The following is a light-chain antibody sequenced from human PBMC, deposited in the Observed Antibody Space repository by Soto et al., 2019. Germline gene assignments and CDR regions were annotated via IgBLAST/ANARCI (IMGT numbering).Light chain of an antibody. CDR3: QSYDSSLSGVV. CDR2: GNS. CDR1: SSNIGAGYD. V-gene: IGLV1-40*01. J-gene: IGLJ2*01. Sequence: QSVLTQPPSVSGAPGQRVTISCTGSSSNIGAGYDVHWYQQLPGTAPKLLIYGNSNRPSGVPDRFSGSKSGTSASRAITGLQAEDEADYYCQSYDSSLSGVVFGGGTKRTV.